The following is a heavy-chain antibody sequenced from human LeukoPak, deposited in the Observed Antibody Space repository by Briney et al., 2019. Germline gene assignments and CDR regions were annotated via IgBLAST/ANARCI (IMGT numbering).Heavy chain of an antibody. D-gene: IGHD2-2*01. CDR2: IYYSGST. V-gene: IGHV4-59*08. Sequence: SGTLSLTCTVSGGSISNYYWSWIRQPPGKGLEWIGYIYYSGSTKYNPSLKSRVTISVDTSKNQFSLKLSSVTAADTAVYYCASRPRLGYCSSTSCTAFDYWGQGTLVTVSS. CDR1: GGSISNYY. J-gene: IGHJ4*02. CDR3: ASRPRLGYCSSTSCTAFDY.